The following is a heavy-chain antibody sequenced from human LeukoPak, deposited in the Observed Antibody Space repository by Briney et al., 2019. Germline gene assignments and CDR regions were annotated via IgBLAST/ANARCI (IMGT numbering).Heavy chain of an antibody. V-gene: IGHV4-31*02. CDR2: IYYSGST. CDR3: ARTYYYGSGSYEGLFDY. CDR1: GFTFSSYA. J-gene: IGHJ4*02. D-gene: IGHD3-10*01. Sequence: LRLSCAASGFTFSSYAMSWVRQAPGKGLEWIGYIYYSGSTYYNPSLKSRVTISVDTSKNQFSLKLSSVTAADTAVYYCARTYYYGSGSYEGLFDYWGQGTLVTVSS.